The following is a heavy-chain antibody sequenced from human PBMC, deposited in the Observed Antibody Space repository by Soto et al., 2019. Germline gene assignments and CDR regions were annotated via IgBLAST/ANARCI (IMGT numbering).Heavy chain of an antibody. CDR1: GGTFSSYA. Sequence: QVKLVQSGAEVKKPGSSVKVSSKASGGTFSSYAISWVRQAPGQGLEWMGGIMPIFRTPDYEQKFQGRVTITADESTSTAYLSLSSLRSDDPGVYYCARDNDRLQLGGTYCYIMDVWGQGTTVTVSS. V-gene: IGHV1-69*12. J-gene: IGHJ6*02. D-gene: IGHD5-12*01. CDR2: IMPIFRTP. CDR3: ARDNDRLQLGGTYCYIMDV.